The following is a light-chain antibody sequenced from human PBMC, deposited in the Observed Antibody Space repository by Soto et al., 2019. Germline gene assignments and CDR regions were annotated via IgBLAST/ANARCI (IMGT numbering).Light chain of an antibody. CDR2: TNN. J-gene: IGLJ2*01. CDR3: AAWDDSLNGVV. CDR1: RSNIGSNT. V-gene: IGLV1-44*01. Sequence: QSVLTQPPSASGTPGQRVTISCSGSRSNIGSNTMNWYQQVPATAPKLLIHTNNQRPSGVPDRFSGSKSGTSASLAISGLQSEDEADYYCAAWDDSLNGVVFGGGTKVTVL.